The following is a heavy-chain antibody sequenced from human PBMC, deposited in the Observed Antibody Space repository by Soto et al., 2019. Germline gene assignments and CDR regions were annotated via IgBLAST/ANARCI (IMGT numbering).Heavy chain of an antibody. V-gene: IGHV3-23*01. CDR3: AKVFVFTIREGFDY. CDR1: GFTFSSYA. J-gene: IGHJ4*02. D-gene: IGHD3-3*01. Sequence: EVQLLESGGALVQPGGSLRLSCAASGFTFSSYAMSWVRQAPGKGLEWVSAITGSGDSTYYADSVKGRFTVSRDNSKNTLYLQMNSLRAEDTAVYYCAKVFVFTIREGFDYWGLGTLVTVSS. CDR2: ITGSGDST.